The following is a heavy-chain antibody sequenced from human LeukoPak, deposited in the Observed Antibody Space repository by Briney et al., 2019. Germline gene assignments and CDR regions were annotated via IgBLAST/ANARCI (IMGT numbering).Heavy chain of an antibody. CDR3: HARLAPDDYGDY. J-gene: IGHJ4*02. CDR1: GYTFTGYY. V-gene: IGHV1-2*02. Sequence: GASVKVSCKASGYTFTGYYIHWVRQAPGQGLEWMGWLNPNSGDTNYAQKFQGRVTMTRDTSITTAYMELTRLRSDDTAVYYCHARLAPDDYGDYWGQGTLVTVSS. CDR2: LNPNSGDT. D-gene: IGHD3-9*01.